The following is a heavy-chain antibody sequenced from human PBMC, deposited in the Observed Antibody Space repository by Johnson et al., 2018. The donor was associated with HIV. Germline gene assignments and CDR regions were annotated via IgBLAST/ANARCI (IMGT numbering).Heavy chain of an antibody. CDR2: IGTAGDT. CDR1: GFTFSSYD. D-gene: IGHD5-18*01. Sequence: VQLVESGGGLVQPGGSLRLSCAASGFTFSSYDMHWVRQATGKGLEWVSAIGTAGDTYYPGSVKGRFTISRENAKNSLYLQMNSLRAGDTAVYYCAKDRVSYGYDAFDIWGQGTMVTVSS. CDR3: AKDRVSYGYDAFDI. J-gene: IGHJ3*02. V-gene: IGHV3-13*01.